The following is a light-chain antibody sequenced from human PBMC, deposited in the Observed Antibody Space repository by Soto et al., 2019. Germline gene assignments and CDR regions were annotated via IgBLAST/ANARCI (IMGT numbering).Light chain of an antibody. J-gene: IGKJ4*01. CDR3: QQYNNWPLT. CDR2: GAS. CDR1: QSVSSN. V-gene: IGKV3-15*01. Sequence: EIVMTQSPATLSVSPGERATLSCRASQSVSSNLAWYQQKPGQPPRLPIYGASTRTTGIPARFSGSGSGTEFTLTISSLQSEDFAVYYCQQYNNWPLTFGGGTKVEIK.